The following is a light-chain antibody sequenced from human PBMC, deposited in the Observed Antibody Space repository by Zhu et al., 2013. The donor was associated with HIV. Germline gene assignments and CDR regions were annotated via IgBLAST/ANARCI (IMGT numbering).Light chain of an antibody. V-gene: IGLV2-23*02. Sequence: QSALTQPASVSGSPGQSITISCTGTSSDVGSYNYVSWYQQYPGKAPKLMIYEISNRPSGVSNRFSGSKSGNTASLTISGLQAEDEADYYCCSYAGSSTLVFGGGTKLTVL. CDR3: CSYAGSSTLV. J-gene: IGLJ2*01. CDR1: SSDVGSYNY. CDR2: EIS.